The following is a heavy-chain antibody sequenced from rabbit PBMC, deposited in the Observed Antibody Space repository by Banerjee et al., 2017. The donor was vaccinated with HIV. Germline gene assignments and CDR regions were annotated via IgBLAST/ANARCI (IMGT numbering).Heavy chain of an antibody. CDR3: ARDLSLWYIYDYVGYAFNL. CDR2: IYADSRGST. D-gene: IGHD6-1*01. CDR1: GFSFSSSYY. Sequence: QEQLEESGGDLVKPEGSLTLTCTASGFSFSSSYYMCWVRQAPGKGLEWIACIYADSRGSTYYASWAKGRFTISKTSSTTVTLQMTSLTAADTATYFCARDLSLWYIYDYVGYAFNLWGQGTLVTVS. J-gene: IGHJ4*01. V-gene: IGHV1S45*01.